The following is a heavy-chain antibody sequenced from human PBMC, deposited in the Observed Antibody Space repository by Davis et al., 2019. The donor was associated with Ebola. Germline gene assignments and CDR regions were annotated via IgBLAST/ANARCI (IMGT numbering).Heavy chain of an antibody. CDR3: ATQYSNGWFDP. Sequence: SETLSLTCAVSGGSISSNNWWRWVRQPPGKGLEWIGEIYHSGSTNYNPSLKSRVTMSVDTSKNQFSLKLSSVTAADTAVYYCATQYSNGWFDPWGQGTLVTVSS. V-gene: IGHV4-4*02. CDR1: GGSISSNNW. D-gene: IGHD4-11*01. J-gene: IGHJ5*02. CDR2: IYHSGST.